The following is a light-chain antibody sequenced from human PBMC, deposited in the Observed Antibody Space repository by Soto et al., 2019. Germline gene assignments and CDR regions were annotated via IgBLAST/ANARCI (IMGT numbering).Light chain of an antibody. CDR1: QTISSW. CDR2: DAS. CDR3: QQYENLPT. Sequence: DIQMTQYPSTLSGSVGDRFTITCRASQTISSWLAWYQQKPGRAPKLLIYDASNLEAGVPSRFRGSGSGTDFTFTISRLQPEDIATYYCQQYENLPTFGQGTRLEIK. J-gene: IGKJ5*01. V-gene: IGKV1-33*01.